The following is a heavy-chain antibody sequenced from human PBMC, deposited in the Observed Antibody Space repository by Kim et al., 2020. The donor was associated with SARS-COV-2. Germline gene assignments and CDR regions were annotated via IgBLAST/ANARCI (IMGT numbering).Heavy chain of an antibody. CDR2: ISGSGGST. Sequence: GGSLRLSCAASGFTFSSYAMSWVRQAPGKGLEWVSAISGSGGSTYYADSVKGRFTISRDNSKNTLYLQMNSLRAEDTAVYYCAKINTPPYTMIVVVTYFDYWGQGTLVTVSS. J-gene: IGHJ4*02. V-gene: IGHV3-23*01. D-gene: IGHD3-22*01. CDR3: AKINTPPYTMIVVVTYFDY. CDR1: GFTFSSYA.